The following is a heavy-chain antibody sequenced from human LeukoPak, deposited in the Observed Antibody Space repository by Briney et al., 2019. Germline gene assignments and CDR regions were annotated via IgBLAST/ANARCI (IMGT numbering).Heavy chain of an antibody. Sequence: SETLSLTCXVSGGSISXXXXXXXXXRXXXXXXXXWXGSIXYSGSTYXXXXLKXXVTXSXXTSKNQFSLKLSSVTAADTAVYYCARHDYSNYVVDYWGQGTLVTVSS. D-gene: IGHD4-11*01. CDR2: IXYSGST. CDR1: GGSISXXXXX. CDR3: ARHDYSNYVVDY. V-gene: IGHV4-39*01. J-gene: IGHJ4*02.